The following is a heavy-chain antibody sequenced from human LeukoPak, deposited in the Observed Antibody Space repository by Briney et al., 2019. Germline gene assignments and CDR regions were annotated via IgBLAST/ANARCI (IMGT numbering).Heavy chain of an antibody. D-gene: IGHD1/OR15-1a*01. CDR1: GFTFSNYA. CDR3: GRDNNADY. V-gene: IGHV3-30*04. Sequence: GGSLRLSCAASGFTFSNYAMLWVRQAPGKGLEWVAVISFDETKKYYTDSVKGRFTISRDNSNNTLYLQMNSLRPDDTAVYFCGRDNNADYWGQGTLVTVSS. J-gene: IGHJ4*02. CDR2: ISFDETKK.